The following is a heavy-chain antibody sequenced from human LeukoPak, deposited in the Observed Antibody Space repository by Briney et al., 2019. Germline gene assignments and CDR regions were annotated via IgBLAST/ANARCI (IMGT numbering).Heavy chain of an antibody. CDR3: ARLPTGYPNWFDP. CDR1: GGSITSSSYN. V-gene: IGHV4-39*01. CDR2: IYHSGTT. D-gene: IGHD3-9*01. Sequence: SETLSLTCAVSGGSITSSSYNGGWIRQTPGKGLEWIGTIYHSGTTYYNPSLKSRVTISVDTSKNQFFLKLSSVTAADTAVYYCARLPTGYPNWFDPWGQGSLVTVSS. J-gene: IGHJ5*02.